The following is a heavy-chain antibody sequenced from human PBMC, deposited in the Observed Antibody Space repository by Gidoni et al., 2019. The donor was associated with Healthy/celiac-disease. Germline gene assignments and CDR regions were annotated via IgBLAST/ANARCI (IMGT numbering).Heavy chain of an antibody. J-gene: IGHJ4*02. CDR2: ISSSSSYI. Sequence: EVQLVESGGGLVKPGGALRLPCAASGFTFRRYSMNWVRQAPGKGLEWVSSISSSSSYIYYADSVKGRFTISRDNAKNSLYLQMNSLRAEDTAVYYCARDKGPSIAARLPDYWGQGTLVTVSS. CDR3: ARDKGPSIAARLPDY. CDR1: GFTFRRYS. V-gene: IGHV3-21*01. D-gene: IGHD6-6*01.